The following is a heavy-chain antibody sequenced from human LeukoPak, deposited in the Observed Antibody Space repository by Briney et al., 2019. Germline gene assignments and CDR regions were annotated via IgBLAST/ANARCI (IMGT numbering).Heavy chain of an antibody. D-gene: IGHD3-16*02. CDR3: ASTPRPARVWGSYRFDY. CDR1: GGSFSGYY. V-gene: IGHV4-34*01. J-gene: IGHJ4*02. Sequence: PSETLSLTCAVYGGSFSGYYWSWIRQPPGKGPEWIGEINHSGSTNYNPSLKSRVTISVDTSKNQFSLKLSSVTAADTAVYYCASTPRPARVWGSYRFDYWGQGTLVTVSS. CDR2: INHSGST.